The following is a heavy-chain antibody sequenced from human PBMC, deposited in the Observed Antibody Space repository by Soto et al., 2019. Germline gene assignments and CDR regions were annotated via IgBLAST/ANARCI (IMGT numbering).Heavy chain of an antibody. V-gene: IGHV1-24*01. CDR2: FDPEDGET. CDR3: ATDLSEGYYDSSGYYLQG. Sequence: GASVKVSCKVSGYTLTELSMHWVRQAPGKGLEWMGGFDPEDGETIYAQKFQGRVTMTEDTSTDTAYMELSSPRSEDTAVYYCATDLSEGYYDSSGYYLQGWGQGTLVTVSS. D-gene: IGHD3-22*01. J-gene: IGHJ4*02. CDR1: GYTLTELS.